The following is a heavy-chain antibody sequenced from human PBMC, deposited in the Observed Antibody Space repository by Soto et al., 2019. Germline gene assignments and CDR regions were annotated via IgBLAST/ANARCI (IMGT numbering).Heavy chain of an antibody. V-gene: IGHV3-23*01. CDR2: ISGGGGNT. CDR3: AKERLGRGADY. J-gene: IGHJ4*02. Sequence: EVQLLESGGGLVQPGGSLRLSCAASGFTFSNYAMSWVRQTPGKGLEWVSTISGGGGNTYYPDSVKGRFTISRDDSKDTVYRHINSLRAEDTARFYCAKERLGRGADYWGQGALVTVTS. CDR1: GFTFSNYA.